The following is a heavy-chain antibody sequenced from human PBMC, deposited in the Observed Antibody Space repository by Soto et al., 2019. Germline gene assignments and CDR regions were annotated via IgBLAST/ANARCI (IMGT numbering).Heavy chain of an antibody. CDR1: VGSFSCYY. V-gene: IGHV4-34*01. CDR3: ARGRGGWELRVSYYYGMDV. CDR2: INHSGST. Sequence: SETLSLTCAVYVGSFSCYYWMWMLQPPGKGLEWIREINHSGSTNYNPSLKSRVTISVDTSKNQFSLKLSSVTAADTAVYYCARGRGGWELRVSYYYGMDVWGQGTTVTVSS. J-gene: IGHJ6*02. D-gene: IGHD1-26*01.